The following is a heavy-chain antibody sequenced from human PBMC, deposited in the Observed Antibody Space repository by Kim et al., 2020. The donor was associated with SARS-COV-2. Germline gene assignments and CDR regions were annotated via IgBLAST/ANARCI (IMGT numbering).Heavy chain of an antibody. Sequence: NPSHKSRVTISVATSKNQFPLKLSSVTAADTAVYYCARHAGYYDSSGTDIWGQGTMVTVSS. J-gene: IGHJ3*02. V-gene: IGHV4-59*08. CDR3: ARHAGYYDSSGTDI. D-gene: IGHD3-22*01.